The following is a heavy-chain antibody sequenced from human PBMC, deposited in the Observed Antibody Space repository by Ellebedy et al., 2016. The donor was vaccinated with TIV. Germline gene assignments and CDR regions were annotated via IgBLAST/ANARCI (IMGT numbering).Heavy chain of an antibody. CDR1: GFTFNNFW. CDR2: INQDGSER. CDR3: ARGPEWVAVADY. J-gene: IGHJ4*02. D-gene: IGHD6-19*01. V-gene: IGHV3-7*01. Sequence: PGGSLRLSCAASGFTFNNFWMNWVRQAPGKGLEWVANINQDGSERNYVDSVKGRLTISRDNAKNSLYLHMNTLRVEDTAVYYCARGPEWVAVADYWGQGTLVTVSS.